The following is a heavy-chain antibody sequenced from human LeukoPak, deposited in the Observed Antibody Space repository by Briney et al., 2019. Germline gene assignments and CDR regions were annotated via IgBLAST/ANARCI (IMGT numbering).Heavy chain of an antibody. CDR3: ARDLGSYTSGWCMGFDY. D-gene: IGHD6-19*01. J-gene: IGHJ4*02. CDR2: I. Sequence: GSLRLSCVASGFTFSTYSMNWVRQAPGKGLEWVSYIYYADSVEGRFTISRDNAKNSLYLQVSSLRAEDTAIYYCARDLGSYTSGWCMGFDYWGQGTLVTVSS. V-gene: IGHV3-48*01. CDR1: GFTFSTYS.